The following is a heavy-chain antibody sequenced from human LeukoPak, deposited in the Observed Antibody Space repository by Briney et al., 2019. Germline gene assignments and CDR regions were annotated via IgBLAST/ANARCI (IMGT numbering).Heavy chain of an antibody. Sequence: SQTLSLTCAVSGGSISSGGYSWSWIRQPPGKGLEWIGYIYHSGSTYYNPSLKSRVTISVDRSKNQFSLKLSSVTAADTAVYYCARDEGSSGWLHWGQGTLVTVSS. CDR3: ARDEGSSGWLH. V-gene: IGHV4-30-2*01. J-gene: IGHJ1*01. CDR1: GGSISSGGYS. D-gene: IGHD6-19*01. CDR2: IYHSGST.